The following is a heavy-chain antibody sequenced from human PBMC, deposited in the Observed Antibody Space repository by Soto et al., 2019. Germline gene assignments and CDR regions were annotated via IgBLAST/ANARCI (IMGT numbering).Heavy chain of an antibody. V-gene: IGHV3-33*01. CDR1: GFIFSSFG. CDR3: VRDLLGSGGHFDY. J-gene: IGHJ4*02. CDR2: IWYDGSNT. Sequence: GVSLRLSCAASGFIFSSFGMHWVRQAPGKGLEWVVHIWYDGSNTYYADSVKGRFTISRDNSRNTLYLQMNSLRAEDTAVYHCVRDLLGSGGHFDYWGQGTPVTVSA. D-gene: IGHD7-27*01.